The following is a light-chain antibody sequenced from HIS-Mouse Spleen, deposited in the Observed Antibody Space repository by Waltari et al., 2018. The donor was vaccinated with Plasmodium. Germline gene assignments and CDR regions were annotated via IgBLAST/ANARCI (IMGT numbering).Light chain of an antibody. J-gene: IGLJ1*01. V-gene: IGLV2-11*01. Sequence: QSALTPPRSVSGSPGQSVTISCTGTRSDVGGSNYVSWYQQQQGKAPTLMIYDVSKRPSGVPDRFSGSKSGNTASLTISGLQAEDEADYYCCSYAGSYTYVFGTGTKVTVL. CDR2: DVS. CDR3: CSYAGSYTYV. CDR1: RSDVGGSNY.